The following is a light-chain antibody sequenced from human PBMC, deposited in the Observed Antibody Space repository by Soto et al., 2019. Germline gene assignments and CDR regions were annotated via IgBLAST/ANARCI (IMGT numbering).Light chain of an antibody. CDR3: QSYDSSLSGSYV. CDR1: SSNIGAGYD. CDR2: GNS. V-gene: IGLV1-40*01. J-gene: IGLJ1*01. Sequence: QAVVTQPPSVSGAPGQRVTISCTGSSSNIGAGYDVHWYQQLPVTAPKLLIYGNSNRPSGVPDRFSGSKSGTSASLAITGLQAEDEADYYCQSYDSSLSGSYVFGTGTKLTVL.